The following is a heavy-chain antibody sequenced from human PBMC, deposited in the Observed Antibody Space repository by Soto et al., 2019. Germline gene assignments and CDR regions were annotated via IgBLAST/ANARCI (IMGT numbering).Heavy chain of an antibody. CDR1: GYTFTSYG. J-gene: IGHJ6*03. CDR2: ISAYNGNT. Sequence: ASVKVSCKASGYTFTSYGISWVRQAPGQGLEWMGWISAYNGNTNYAQKLQGRVTMTTDTSTSTAYMELRSLGSDDPAVYYCARCLGYDFWSGYYSEGNYYYYMDVWGKGTTVTVSS. CDR3: ARCLGYDFWSGYYSEGNYYYYMDV. D-gene: IGHD3-3*01. V-gene: IGHV1-18*01.